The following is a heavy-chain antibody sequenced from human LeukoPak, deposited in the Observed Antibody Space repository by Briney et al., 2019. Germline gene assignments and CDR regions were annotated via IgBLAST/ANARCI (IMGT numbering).Heavy chain of an antibody. CDR1: GFTVSSNY. CDR3: ARDGGYWYFDL. Sequence: GGSLRLSCAASGFTVSSNYMTWVRQAPGEGLEWVSVIYSGGSTYYADSVKGRFTISRDNSKNTLYLQMNSLRAEDTAVYYCARDGGYWYFDLWGRGTLVTVSS. CDR2: IYSGGST. D-gene: IGHD2-15*01. V-gene: IGHV3-53*01. J-gene: IGHJ2*01.